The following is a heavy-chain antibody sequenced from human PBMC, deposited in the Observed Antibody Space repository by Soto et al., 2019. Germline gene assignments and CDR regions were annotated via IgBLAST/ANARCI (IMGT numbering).Heavy chain of an antibody. CDR1: GGTFSSYA. V-gene: IGHV1-69*13. Sequence: SVKVSCKASGGTFSSYAISWVRQAPGQGLEWMGGIIPIFGTANYAQKFQGRVTITADESTSTAYMELSSLRSEDTAVYYCARVYSNSAWGYYYYYGMDLWGQGTTVTAP. CDR2: IIPIFGTA. D-gene: IGHD4-4*01. CDR3: ARVYSNSAWGYYYYYGMDL. J-gene: IGHJ6*02.